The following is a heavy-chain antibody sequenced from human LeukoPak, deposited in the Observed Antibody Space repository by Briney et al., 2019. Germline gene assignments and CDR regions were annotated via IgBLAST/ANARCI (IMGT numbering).Heavy chain of an antibody. Sequence: PGGSLRLSCAASGFTFSRYWMSWVRQAPGKGLEWVANIKQDGSEKDYVDSVKGRFTISRDNAKNSLYLQMNSLTAEDTAVYYCARESFAARWDWGQGTRVTVSS. CDR1: GFTFSRYW. V-gene: IGHV3-7*01. CDR2: IKQDGSEK. D-gene: IGHD6-6*01. CDR3: ARESFAARWD. J-gene: IGHJ4*02.